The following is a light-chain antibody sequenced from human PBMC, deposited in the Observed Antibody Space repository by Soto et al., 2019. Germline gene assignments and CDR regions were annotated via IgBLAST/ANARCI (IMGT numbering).Light chain of an antibody. Sequence: EIQMTQSPSSLSASVGDRVTITFLASQSISNYLNWYQQKPGKAPKLLIYAASSLQSGVPPRFSGSESGTDFTLTISSLQPEDFATYYCQQTYSGLVTFGQGTRLEIK. CDR3: QQTYSGLVT. J-gene: IGKJ5*01. V-gene: IGKV1-39*01. CDR2: AAS. CDR1: QSISNY.